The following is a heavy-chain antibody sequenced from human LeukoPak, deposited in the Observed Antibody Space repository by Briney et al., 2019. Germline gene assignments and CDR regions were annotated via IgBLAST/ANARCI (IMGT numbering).Heavy chain of an antibody. CDR3: ARRPYSDTSGRLSDV. J-gene: IGHJ6*02. V-gene: IGHV3-48*02. D-gene: IGHD3-22*01. CDR1: GFAFGSYN. Sequence: QPGGSLRLSCAASGFAFGSYNMNWVRQAPGKGLEWISYIGSSGSPTHYADSVGGRFTISRDNAKNSLYLQTNSLRDEDTAVYFCARRPYSDTSGRLSDVWGQGTTVTVSS. CDR2: IGSSGSPT.